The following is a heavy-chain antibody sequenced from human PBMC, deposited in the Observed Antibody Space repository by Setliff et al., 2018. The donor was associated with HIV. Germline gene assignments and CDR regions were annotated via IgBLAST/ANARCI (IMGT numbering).Heavy chain of an antibody. CDR3: ATVGPTGAYFHD. V-gene: IGHV1-24*01. CDR2: FDPEDGPDDGQT. D-gene: IGHD1-26*01. Sequence: ASVKVSCKVSGSSLTELSIYWVRQTPGKGLQWMGGFDPEDGPDDGQTIYARKFQGRVTMTEDTSTDTAYMVLARLTSEDTAVYFCATVGPTGAYFHDWGQGTLVTV. CDR1: GSSLTELS. J-gene: IGHJ4*02.